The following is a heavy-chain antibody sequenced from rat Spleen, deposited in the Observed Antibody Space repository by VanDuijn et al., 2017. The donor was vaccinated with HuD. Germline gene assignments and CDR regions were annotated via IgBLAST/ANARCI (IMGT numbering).Heavy chain of an antibody. CDR2: ITNSGGST. CDR1: GFTLSDHY. CDR3: TREGNSGYDY. J-gene: IGHJ2*01. D-gene: IGHD4-3*01. Sequence: EVQLVESDGGLVQPGRSLKLSCAASGFTLSDHYMAWVRQAPTKGLEWVASITNSGGSTYYPDSVKGRFTISRDNAQNTLYLQMNSLRSEDTATYYCTREGNSGYDYWGQGVMVTVSS. V-gene: IGHV5-20*01.